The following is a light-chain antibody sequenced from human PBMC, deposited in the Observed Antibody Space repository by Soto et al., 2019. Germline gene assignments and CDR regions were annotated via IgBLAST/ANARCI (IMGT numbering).Light chain of an antibody. CDR3: TSYTSDNIWV. J-gene: IGLJ3*02. CDR1: SSDVGAYTS. V-gene: IGLV2-14*01. Sequence: QSALTQPASVSGSPGQSITISCTGTSSDVGAYTSVSWYQQHPGKAPKLMIYEVSNRPSGVSNRFSGSKSANTASLTISGLQADDEAHYYCTSYTSDNIWVFGGGTKLTVL. CDR2: EVS.